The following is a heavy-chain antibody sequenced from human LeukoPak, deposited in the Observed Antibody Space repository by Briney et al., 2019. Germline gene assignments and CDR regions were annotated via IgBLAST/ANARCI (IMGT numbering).Heavy chain of an antibody. CDR3: ARDRGGGWLHDAFDI. J-gene: IGHJ3*02. D-gene: IGHD6-19*01. V-gene: IGHV3-23*01. CDR1: AFTFSSCG. CDR2: IGSGGFSS. Sequence: GGSLRLSCAASAFTFSSCGMHWVRQAPGKGLEWVSAIGSGGFSSYYADSVRGRFTISRDNSKNTLYLQMDSLRAEDTAVYYCARDRGGGWLHDAFDIWGQGTLVTVSS.